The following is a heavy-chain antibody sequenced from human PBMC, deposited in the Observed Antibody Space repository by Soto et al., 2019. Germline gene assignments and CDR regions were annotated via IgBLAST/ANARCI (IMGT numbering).Heavy chain of an antibody. V-gene: IGHV5-51*01. CDR3: ARRDIVATPFDF. CDR2: IYPGDSDI. Sequence: PGESLKISCKTSGYSFTTYWIGWVRQMPGKGLEWMGIIYPGDSDIRYSPSFQGRVTISADKSISTAYLHWSSRKASDTAMYYCARRDIVATPFDFWGQGTLVTVSS. J-gene: IGHJ4*02. D-gene: IGHD5-12*01. CDR1: GYSFTTYW.